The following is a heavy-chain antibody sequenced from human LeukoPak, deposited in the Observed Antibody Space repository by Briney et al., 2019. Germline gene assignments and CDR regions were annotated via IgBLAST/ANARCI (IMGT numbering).Heavy chain of an antibody. Sequence: SETLSLTCTVSGGSISSGDYYWSWIRQPPGKGLEWIGYIYYSGSTYYNPSLKSRVTISVDTSKYQFSLKLSSVTAADTAVYYCARDKGYDISTGYYFDPWGQGTLVTVSS. CDR3: ARDKGYDISTGYYFDP. D-gene: IGHD3-9*01. J-gene: IGHJ5*02. V-gene: IGHV4-30-4*01. CDR1: GGSISSGDYY. CDR2: IYYSGST.